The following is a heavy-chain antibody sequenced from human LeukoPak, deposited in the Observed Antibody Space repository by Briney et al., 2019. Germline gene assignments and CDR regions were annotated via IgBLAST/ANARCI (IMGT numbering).Heavy chain of an antibody. V-gene: IGHV1-24*01. CDR3: ATMGLGVRATSGRDY. D-gene: IGHD1-26*01. Sequence: SVKVSCKVSVYTLTELSMHWVRQAPGKGLEWMGGFDPEDGETIYAQKFQGRVTMTEDTSTDTAYMELSSLRSEDTDVYYCATMGLGVRATSGRDYWRQGTLVTVSS. CDR1: VYTLTELS. J-gene: IGHJ4*02. CDR2: FDPEDGET.